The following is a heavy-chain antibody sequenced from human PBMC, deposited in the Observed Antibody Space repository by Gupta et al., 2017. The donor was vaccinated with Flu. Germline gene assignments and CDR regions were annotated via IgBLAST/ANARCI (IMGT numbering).Heavy chain of an antibody. D-gene: IGHD6-19*01. V-gene: IGHV4-39*01. CDR1: GGSISSTSYY. Sequence: QLQLQESGPGLVKPSETLSLTCSVSGGSISSTSYYWGWIRQPPGKGLEWIGRVYYRGSTHYNPSLKSRVTMSVDTSKNHFSLNLRSVTAADTAVYFCARQGIITVAGFDAFDIWGQGTMVTVSS. CDR2: VYYRGST. J-gene: IGHJ3*02. CDR3: ARQGIITVAGFDAFDI.